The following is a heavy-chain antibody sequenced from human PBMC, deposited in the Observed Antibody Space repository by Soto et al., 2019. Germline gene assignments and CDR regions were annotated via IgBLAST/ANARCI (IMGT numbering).Heavy chain of an antibody. D-gene: IGHD2-15*01. CDR3: TKDRVPDGIYSFDY. V-gene: IGHV3-23*01. Sequence: PGGSLRLSCGASGFTFSSCVMSWVRQAPWKGLEWVSCIDDSGSGTYYADSVKGRFTIFRDNSKNTVYLQMNNLTVEDTAVYYCTKDRVPDGIYSFDYWGQGALVTVSS. CDR1: GFTFSSCV. J-gene: IGHJ4*02. CDR2: IDDSGSGT.